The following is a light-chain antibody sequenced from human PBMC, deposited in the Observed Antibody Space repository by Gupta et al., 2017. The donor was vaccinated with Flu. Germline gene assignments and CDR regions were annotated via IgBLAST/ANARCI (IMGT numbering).Light chain of an antibody. Sequence: SYVLTPPPSVSVAPGQTAKITCGGNNIGSNSVHWYQQKPGQAPVLGVVDDSFRPSGIPERFSCSNSGTKDTPTLTRVEAGDEADDDCQVWASSSDQVVFGGGTKMPVL. CDR3: QVWASSSDQVV. CDR2: DDS. V-gene: IGLV3-21*02. CDR1: NIGSNS. J-gene: IGLJ2*01.